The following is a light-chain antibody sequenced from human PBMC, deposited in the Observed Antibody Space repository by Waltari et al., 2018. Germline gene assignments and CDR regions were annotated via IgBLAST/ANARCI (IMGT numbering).Light chain of an antibody. CDR1: ERVRSY. J-gene: IGKJ4*01. Sequence: EIVLTQSPATLSFSPGEGATLSCRASERVRSYLAWYQQKPGQAPRLLIYDASNRASGIPARFSGSGSGTDFSLSISSLEPEDFAVYYCQQRHNWPLTFGGGTKVEIK. CDR3: QQRHNWPLT. V-gene: IGKV3-11*01. CDR2: DAS.